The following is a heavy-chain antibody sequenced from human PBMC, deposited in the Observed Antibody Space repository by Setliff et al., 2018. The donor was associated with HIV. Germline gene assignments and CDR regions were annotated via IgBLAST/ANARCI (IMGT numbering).Heavy chain of an antibody. Sequence: SETLSLTCTVSGASVNSNNYYWGWIRQPPGKGPEWIASIYYSGTTYYNPSLKSRVTISVDTSKNQFSLKLSSVTAADTAVYYWARLSLSLVRGIINSGDRFFDYWGQGSLVTVSS. D-gene: IGHD3-10*01. V-gene: IGHV4-39*01. CDR1: GASVNSNNYY. CDR3: ARLSLSLVRGIINSGDRFFDY. J-gene: IGHJ4*02. CDR2: IYYSGTT.